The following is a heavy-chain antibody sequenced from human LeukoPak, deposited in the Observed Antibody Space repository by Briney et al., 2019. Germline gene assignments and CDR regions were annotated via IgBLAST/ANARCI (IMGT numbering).Heavy chain of an antibody. V-gene: IGHV4-39*01. J-gene: IGHJ5*02. CDR3: ARRTGTGFDP. Sequence: SETLSLTCAVSGGSISSSSYYWGWIRQPPGKGLEWIGTIYYSGSTNYNPSLKSRVTISVDTSKNQFSLKLSSVTAADTAVYYCARRTGTGFDPWGQGTLVTVSS. CDR1: GGSISSSSYY. D-gene: IGHD1-7*01. CDR2: IYYSGST.